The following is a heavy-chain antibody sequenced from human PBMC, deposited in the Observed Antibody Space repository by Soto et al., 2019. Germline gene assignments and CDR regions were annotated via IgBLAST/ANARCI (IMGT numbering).Heavy chain of an antibody. D-gene: IGHD3-3*01. V-gene: IGHV3-23*01. Sequence: EVQLLESGGGLVQPGGSLRLYCAASGFTFSSYAMSWVRQAPGKGLEWVSAISGSGGSTYYADSVKGRFTISRDNSKNTLYLQMNSLRAEDTAVYYCAKDAGYYDFWSGYFHYYYIDVLGKGTTVTVSS. CDR2: ISGSGGST. CDR1: GFTFSSYA. CDR3: AKDAGYYDFWSGYFHYYYIDV. J-gene: IGHJ6*03.